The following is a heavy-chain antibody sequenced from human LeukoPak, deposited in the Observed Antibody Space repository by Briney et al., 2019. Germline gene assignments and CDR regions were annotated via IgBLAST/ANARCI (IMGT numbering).Heavy chain of an antibody. D-gene: IGHD4-11*01. CDR3: AKGGYSNYDGYFDY. V-gene: IGHV3-30-3*01. Sequence: GGSLRLSCAASGFAFSSYVMYWVRQPPGMGLEWVAVASYDGSDIYYGDSVKGRFTISRDNSKSTLYLQMSSLRAEDTALYYCAKGGYSNYDGYFDYWGQGTLVTVSS. CDR2: ASYDGSDI. J-gene: IGHJ4*02. CDR1: GFAFSSYV.